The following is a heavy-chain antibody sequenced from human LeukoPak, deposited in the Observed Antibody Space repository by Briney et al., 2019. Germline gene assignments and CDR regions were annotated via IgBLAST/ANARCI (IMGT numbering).Heavy chain of an antibody. Sequence: SETLSLTCAVSGYSISSGYYWVWIRQPPGKGLEWIGSLYHPDSTYYNPSLKSRVTMSVDTSRNQFSLRLSFVTAADTAVYYCARQYDSYFYYYLDLWGTGTTVTVSS. CDR1: GYSISSGYY. J-gene: IGHJ6*03. D-gene: IGHD2-2*01. CDR3: ARQYDSYFYYYLDL. CDR2: LYHPDST. V-gene: IGHV4-38-2*01.